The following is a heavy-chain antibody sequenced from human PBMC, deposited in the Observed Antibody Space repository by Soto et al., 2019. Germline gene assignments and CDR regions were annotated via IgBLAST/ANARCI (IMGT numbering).Heavy chain of an antibody. Sequence: QVQLVQSGAEVKKPGASVKVSCKASGYTFTSYAMHWVRQAPGQRLEWMGWINAGNGNTKYSQKFQGRVTITRDTSASTAYMELSSLRSEDTAVYYCAGVWITLGPKPHAFDIWGQGTMVTVSS. CDR3: AGVWITLGPKPHAFDI. J-gene: IGHJ3*02. CDR1: GYTFTSYA. CDR2: INAGNGNT. D-gene: IGHD2-2*03. V-gene: IGHV1-3*01.